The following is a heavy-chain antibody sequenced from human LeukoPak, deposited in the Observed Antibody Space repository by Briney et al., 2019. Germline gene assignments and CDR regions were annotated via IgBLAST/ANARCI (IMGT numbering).Heavy chain of an antibody. D-gene: IGHD1-26*01. J-gene: IGHJ4*02. CDR3: TTRPSGNYFGSVFFDY. CDR2: IKSRTDDETT. CDR1: GFSFSNAW. Sequence: GGSLRLSCAGSGFSFSNAWMSWVRQAPGKGLEWVGRIKSRTDDETTDYAEPVKGRFSISRDDSKNMLDLHMSSLKTEDTAVYYCTTRPSGNYFGSVFFDYWGPGTLVTVSS. V-gene: IGHV3-15*01.